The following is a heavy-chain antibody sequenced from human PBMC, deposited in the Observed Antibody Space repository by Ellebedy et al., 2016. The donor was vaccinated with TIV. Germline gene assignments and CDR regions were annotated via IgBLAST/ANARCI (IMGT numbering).Heavy chain of an antibody. CDR2: IYYSGST. D-gene: IGHD1-1*01. Sequence: SETLSLXXAVYNGSFSGYYWNWIRQPPGKGLEWIGSIYYSGSTYYNPSLKSRFTISVDTSKNQFSLKLSSVTAADTAVYYCARHLYNWNDDALYWFDPWGQGTLVTVSS. V-gene: IGHV4-34*01. CDR1: NGSFSGYY. CDR3: ARHLYNWNDDALYWFDP. J-gene: IGHJ5*02.